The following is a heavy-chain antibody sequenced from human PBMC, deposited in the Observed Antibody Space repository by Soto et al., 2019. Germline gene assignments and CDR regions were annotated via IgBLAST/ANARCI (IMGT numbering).Heavy chain of an antibody. CDR1: GGTFSSYA. D-gene: IGHD5-12*01. Sequence: QVQLVQSGAEVKKPGSSVKVSCKASGGTFSSYAISWVRQAPGQGLEWMGGIIPIFGTANYAQKFQGRVTITADDSTSTAYMELSRLRSEDTAVYYCASGKYSGYVDYYYYGMDVWGQGTTVTVSS. CDR2: IIPIFGTA. J-gene: IGHJ6*02. CDR3: ASGKYSGYVDYYYYGMDV. V-gene: IGHV1-69*01.